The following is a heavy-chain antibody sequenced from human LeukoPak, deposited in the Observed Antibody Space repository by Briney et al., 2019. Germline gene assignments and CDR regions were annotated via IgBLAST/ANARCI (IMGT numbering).Heavy chain of an antibody. CDR3: AKVMLEDYGGNLDY. Sequence: GGSLRLSCAASGFTFSSYGMHWVRQAPGKGLEWVAFIRYDGSNKYYADSVKGRFTISRDNSKNTLYLQMNSLRAEDTAVYYCAKVMLEDYGGNLDYWGQGTLVTVSS. D-gene: IGHD4-23*01. J-gene: IGHJ4*02. V-gene: IGHV3-30*02. CDR2: IRYDGSNK. CDR1: GFTFSSYG.